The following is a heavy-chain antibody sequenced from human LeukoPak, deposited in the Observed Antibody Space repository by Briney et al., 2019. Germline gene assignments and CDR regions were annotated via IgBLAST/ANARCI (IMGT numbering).Heavy chain of an antibody. V-gene: IGHV1-46*01. CDR1: GYTFTSFY. J-gene: IGHJ4*02. D-gene: IGHD1-26*01. CDR2: INPSGGST. Sequence: ASVKVSCKASGYTFTSFYMQWVRQAPGQGLEWMGIINPSGGSTNYAQKFQGRVSMTRDTSTSTVYMELSRLRSDDTAVYYCARDTQKWELPQYYFDYWGQGTLVTVSS. CDR3: ARDTQKWELPQYYFDY.